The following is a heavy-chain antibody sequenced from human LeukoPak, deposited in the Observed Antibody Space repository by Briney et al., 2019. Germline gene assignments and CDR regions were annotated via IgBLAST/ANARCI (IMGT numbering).Heavy chain of an antibody. Sequence: PSETLSLTCTVSGGSISSYYWSWIRQPPGKGLEWIGYIYYSGSTNYNPSLKSRVTISVDTSKNQFSLKLSSVTAADTAVYYCARAHVGLPEVLRYFDWLLFDYWGQGTLVTVSS. CDR2: IYYSGST. CDR1: GGSISSYY. CDR3: ARAHVGLPEVLRYFDWLLFDY. V-gene: IGHV4-59*01. D-gene: IGHD3-9*01. J-gene: IGHJ4*02.